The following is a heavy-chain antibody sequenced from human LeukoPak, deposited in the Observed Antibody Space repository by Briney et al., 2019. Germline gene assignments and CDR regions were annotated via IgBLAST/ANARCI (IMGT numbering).Heavy chain of an antibody. Sequence: PQASVKVSCKASGYTFTGYYIHWVRQAPGQGLEWMGWINPNSGGTNYAQKFQGRVTMTRDTSISTAYMELSRLRSDDTAVYYCARYNWNYGLSRNFDYWGQGTLVTVSS. CDR2: INPNSGGT. CDR1: GYTFTGYY. J-gene: IGHJ4*02. V-gene: IGHV1-2*02. CDR3: ARYNWNYGLSRNFDY. D-gene: IGHD1-7*01.